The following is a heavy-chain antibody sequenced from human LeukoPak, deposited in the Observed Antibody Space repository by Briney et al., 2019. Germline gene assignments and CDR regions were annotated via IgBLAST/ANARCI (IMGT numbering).Heavy chain of an antibody. D-gene: IGHD2-2*01. V-gene: IGHV1-2*02. CDR1: GYTFTGYY. Sequence: ASVKVSCKASGYTFTGYYIHWLRQAPGQGLEWMGWINPNSGGTNCAQKFQGLVTMSRDTSITTAYMELNRLISDDTAVYYCARTRPPCTSCLLLDYWGQGTLVTVSS. CDR3: ARTRPPCTSCLLLDY. CDR2: INPNSGGT. J-gene: IGHJ4*02.